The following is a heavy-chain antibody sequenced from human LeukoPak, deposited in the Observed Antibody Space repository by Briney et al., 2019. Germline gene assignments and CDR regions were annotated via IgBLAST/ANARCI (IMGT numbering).Heavy chain of an antibody. CDR2: ISTNTGNP. CDR1: GYTFTSYA. V-gene: IGHV7-4-1*02. J-gene: IGHJ5*02. CDR3: ARRPYCTNGVCYGELGFDP. Sequence: ASVKVSCKASGYTFTSYAINWVRQAPGQGLGWMGWISTNTGNPTYAQGFTGRFVFSLDTSVSTAYLQISSLKAEDTAVYYCARRPYCTNGVCYGELGFDPWGQGTLVTVSS. D-gene: IGHD2-8*01.